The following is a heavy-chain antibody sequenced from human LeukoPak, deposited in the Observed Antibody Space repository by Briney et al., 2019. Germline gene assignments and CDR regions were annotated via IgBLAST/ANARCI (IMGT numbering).Heavy chain of an antibody. CDR2: IRQDDSEK. CDR1: GFTFSDYW. Sequence: GGSLRLSCSASGFTFSDYWMMWVRQAPGKGLEWVGNIRQDDSEKNYVDSVKGRFTISRDNAKFSLYLQMNSLRAEDTASYYCATDRNVGPWDPRFNYWGQGTLVTVSS. J-gene: IGHJ4*02. CDR3: ATDRNVGPWDPRFNY. V-gene: IGHV3-7*01. D-gene: IGHD1-1*01.